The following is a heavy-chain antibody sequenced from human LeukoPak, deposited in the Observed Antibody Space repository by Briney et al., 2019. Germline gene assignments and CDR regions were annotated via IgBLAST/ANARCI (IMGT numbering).Heavy chain of an antibody. Sequence: SETLSLTCTVSGDSIGSYYWTCIRQPPGKGLEGIGNISISESTNYTPSLKSRIPISVDPSKNQFSLKLKSVTAADTAVYYCARRERLRGYCSNGECYRYALDIWGQGTMVTVSS. D-gene: IGHD2-8*01. V-gene: IGHV4-4*09. CDR3: ARRERLRGYCSNGECYRYALDI. CDR2: ISISEST. J-gene: IGHJ3*02. CDR1: GDSIGSYY.